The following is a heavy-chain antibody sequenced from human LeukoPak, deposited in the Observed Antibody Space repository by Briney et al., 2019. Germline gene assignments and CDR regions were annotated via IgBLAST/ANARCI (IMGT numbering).Heavy chain of an antibody. V-gene: IGHV1-2*06. Sequence: RASVKVSCKASGYTFTGYYMHWVRQAPGQGLEWMGRINPNSGGTNYAQKFQGRVTMTRDTSISTAYMELSRLRSDDTALYYCARDGGLGGAPFDYWGQGTLVTGPS. CDR2: INPNSGGT. D-gene: IGHD1-26*01. J-gene: IGHJ4*02. CDR1: GYTFTGYY. CDR3: ARDGGLGGAPFDY.